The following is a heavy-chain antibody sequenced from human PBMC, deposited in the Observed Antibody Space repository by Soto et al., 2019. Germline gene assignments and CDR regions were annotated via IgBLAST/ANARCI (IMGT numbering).Heavy chain of an antibody. Sequence: SETLSLTCAVYGGSFSGYYWSWIRQPPGKGLEWIGEINHSGSTNYNPSLKSRVTMSVDTSKNQFSLKLSSVTAPDTAVYYCAREGLPYWSSSGPFDYWGQGTLVTVSS. V-gene: IGHV4-34*01. J-gene: IGHJ4*02. D-gene: IGHD6-6*01. CDR2: INHSGST. CDR3: AREGLPYWSSSGPFDY. CDR1: GGSFSGYY.